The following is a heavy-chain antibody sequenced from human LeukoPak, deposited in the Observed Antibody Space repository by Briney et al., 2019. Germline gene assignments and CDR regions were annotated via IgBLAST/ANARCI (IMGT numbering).Heavy chain of an antibody. CDR2: MYNGGST. Sequence: SETLSLTCTVSGGSISSSSYYWGWIRQPPGKGLEWIGSMYNGGSTYYNPSLKSRVTISVDMSKNQFSLKLSSVTAADTAVYYCARHIREYRSGWYGFGYWGQGTLVTDSS. CDR1: GGSISSSSYY. J-gene: IGHJ4*02. V-gene: IGHV4-39*01. D-gene: IGHD6-19*01. CDR3: ARHIREYRSGWYGFGY.